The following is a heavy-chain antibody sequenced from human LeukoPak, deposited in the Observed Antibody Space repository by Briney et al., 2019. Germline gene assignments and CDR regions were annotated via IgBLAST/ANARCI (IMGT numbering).Heavy chain of an antibody. Sequence: SETLSLTCTVSGGSINSGDYYWSWIRQPPGKGLEWIGYIYYSGSTYYKLSLKSRVTISVDTSKNQFSLKLSSVTAADTAVYYCARVGSIVGAPRASLNWFDPWGQGTLVTVSS. CDR3: ARVGSIVGAPRASLNWFDP. CDR1: GGSINSGDYY. V-gene: IGHV4-30-4*08. CDR2: IYYSGST. J-gene: IGHJ5*02. D-gene: IGHD1-26*01.